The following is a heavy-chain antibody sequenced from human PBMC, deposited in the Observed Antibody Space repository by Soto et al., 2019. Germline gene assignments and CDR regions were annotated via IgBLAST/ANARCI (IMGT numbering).Heavy chain of an antibody. CDR2: ISAYNGNT. CDR1: GYTFTSYG. CDR3: ARVYRITMVRGELSEY. Sequence: QVQLVQSGAEVKKPGASVKVSCKASGYTFTSYGISWVRQAPGQGLEWMGWISAYNGNTNYAHELQGRVTMTTDTSTSTADMELRSLRSDDTAVYYCARVYRITMVRGELSEYWGQGTPVTVSS. D-gene: IGHD3-10*01. J-gene: IGHJ4*02. V-gene: IGHV1-18*01.